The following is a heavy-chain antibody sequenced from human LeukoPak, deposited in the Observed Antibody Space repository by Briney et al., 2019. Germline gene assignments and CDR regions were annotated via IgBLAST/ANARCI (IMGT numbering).Heavy chain of an antibody. CDR1: GFTFSNYA. CDR3: LRDFDF. J-gene: IGHJ4*02. CDR2: ISGDGRNT. Sequence: GRSLRLSCAASGFTFSNYAMSWVRQAPGKGLEWVSVISGDGRNTYYADSVEGRFSISRDNSKNTLYLQMNSLRAEDTAVYYCLRDFDFWAQGTLVTISS. V-gene: IGHV3-23*01.